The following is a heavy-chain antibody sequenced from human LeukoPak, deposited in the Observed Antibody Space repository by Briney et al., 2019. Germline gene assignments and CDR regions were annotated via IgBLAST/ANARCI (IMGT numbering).Heavy chain of an antibody. CDR1: GGTFSSYA. J-gene: IGHJ6*02. Sequence: ASVKVSCKASGGTFSSYAISWVRQAPGQGLEWMGGIIPIFGTANYAQKFQGRVTITADESTSTAYMELSSLRSEDTAVYYCARDRVYGMDVWGQGTTVTVSS. V-gene: IGHV1-69*01. CDR3: ARDRVYGMDV. CDR2: IIPIFGTA.